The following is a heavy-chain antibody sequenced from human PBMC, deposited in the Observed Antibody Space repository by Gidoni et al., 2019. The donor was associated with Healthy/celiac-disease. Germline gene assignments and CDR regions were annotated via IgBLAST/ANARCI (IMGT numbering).Heavy chain of an antibody. Sequence: EVQLVESGGGLVQPGGSLRLSCAASGFTFSSYSMTWVGQAPGKGLEWVSYISSSSSTIYYADSVKGRFTISRDNAKNSLYLQMNSLRDEDTAVYYCARDSILAGYHHFDYWGQGTLVTVSS. V-gene: IGHV3-48*02. CDR3: ARDSILAGYHHFDY. CDR1: GFTFSSYS. J-gene: IGHJ4*02. D-gene: IGHD7-27*01. CDR2: ISSSSSTI.